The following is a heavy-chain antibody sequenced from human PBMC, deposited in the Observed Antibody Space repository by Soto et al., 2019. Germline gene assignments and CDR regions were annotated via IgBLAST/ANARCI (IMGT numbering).Heavy chain of an antibody. D-gene: IGHD4-17*01. V-gene: IGHV4-59*01. CDR3: ARDQGSGYGDYDYYYYGMDV. CDR2: IYYSGST. J-gene: IGHJ6*02. Sequence: QVQLQESGPGLVKPSETLSLTCTVSGGSISSYYWSWIRRPPGKGLEWIAYIYYSGSTNYNPSLKSRVTISVDTSKNQFSLKLSSVTAADTAVYYCARDQGSGYGDYDYYYYGMDVWGQGTTVTVSS. CDR1: GGSISSYY.